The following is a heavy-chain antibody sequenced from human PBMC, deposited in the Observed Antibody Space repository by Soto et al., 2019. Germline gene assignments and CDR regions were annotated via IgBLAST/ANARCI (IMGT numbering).Heavy chain of an antibody. CDR3: ARVPDR. CDR2: IYYSGST. J-gene: IGHJ5*02. CDR1: GGSISSYD. D-gene: IGHD2-2*01. V-gene: IGHV4-59*12. Sequence: SETLSLTCTVSGGSISSYDGSWIRQPPGKGLEWIGYIYYSGSTYYNPSLKSRVTISVDRSKNQFSLKLSSVTAADTAVYYCARVPDRWGQGTLVTVSS.